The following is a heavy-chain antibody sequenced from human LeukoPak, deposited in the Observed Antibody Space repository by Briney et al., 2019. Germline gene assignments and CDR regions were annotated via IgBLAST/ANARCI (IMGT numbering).Heavy chain of an antibody. V-gene: IGHV1-46*01. CDR3: ARDVKYRGWWFDP. CDR2: INPSGGST. D-gene: IGHD2-2*01. J-gene: IGHJ5*02. CDR1: GYTFIAYH. Sequence: ASVKVSCTAVGYTFIAYHLHWVRQAPGQGLEWMGIINPSGGSTSYAQKFQGRVTMTRDTSTSTVYMELSSLRSEDTAVYYCARDVKYRGWWFDPWGQGTLVTVSS.